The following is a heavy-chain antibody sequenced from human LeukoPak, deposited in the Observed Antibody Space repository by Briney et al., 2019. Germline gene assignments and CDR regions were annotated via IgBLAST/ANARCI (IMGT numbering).Heavy chain of an antibody. Sequence: GGSLRLSCAASGFTFDDYAMHWVRQAPGKGLEWVSGISWNSGSIGYADSVKGRFTISRDNAKNSLYLQMNSLRAEDTALYYCAKDIVVVPAATGGLDYWGQGTLVTVSS. CDR1: GFTFDDYA. CDR2: ISWNSGSI. J-gene: IGHJ4*02. CDR3: AKDIVVVPAATGGLDY. D-gene: IGHD2-2*01. V-gene: IGHV3-9*01.